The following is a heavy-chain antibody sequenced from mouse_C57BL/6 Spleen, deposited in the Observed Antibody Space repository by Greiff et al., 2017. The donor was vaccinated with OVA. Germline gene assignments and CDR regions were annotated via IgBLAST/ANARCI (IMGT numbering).Heavy chain of an antibody. V-gene: IGHV1-26*01. J-gene: IGHJ1*03. Sequence: EVQLQQSGPELVKPGASVKISCKASGYTFTDYYMNWVKQSHGKSLEWIGDINPNNGGTSYNQKFKGKATLTVDKSYSTAYMELRSLTSEDSAVYYCARPYYYGSDWYFDVWGTGTTVTVAS. D-gene: IGHD1-1*01. CDR3: ARPYYYGSDWYFDV. CDR2: INPNNGGT. CDR1: GYTFTDYY.